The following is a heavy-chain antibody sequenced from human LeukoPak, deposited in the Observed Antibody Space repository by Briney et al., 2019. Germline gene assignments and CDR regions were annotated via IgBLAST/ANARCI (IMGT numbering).Heavy chain of an antibody. V-gene: IGHV4-34*01. Sequence: SETLSLTCAVYGGSFSGYYWSWIRQPPGKGLEWIGEINHSGSTNYNPSLKSRVTISVDTSKSQFSLKLSSVTAADTAVYYCARVRIQLWLTYFDYWGQGTLVTASS. CDR1: GGSFSGYY. CDR3: ARVRIQLWLTYFDY. D-gene: IGHD5-18*01. J-gene: IGHJ4*02. CDR2: INHSGST.